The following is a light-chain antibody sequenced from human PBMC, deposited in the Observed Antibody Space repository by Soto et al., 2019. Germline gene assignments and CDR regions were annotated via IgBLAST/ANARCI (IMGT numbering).Light chain of an antibody. CDR1: SSNIGAGYD. J-gene: IGLJ2*01. V-gene: IGLV1-40*01. CDR3: QSYDSSLSGYVV. CDR2: GNS. Sequence: QSVLTQPPSVSGAPGQRVTISCTGSSSNIGAGYDVHWYQQLPGTAPKLLIYGNSNRPSGVPDRFSGSKSGTSASLAITGRQAEDEADYCCQSYDSSLSGYVVFGGVTKLTVL.